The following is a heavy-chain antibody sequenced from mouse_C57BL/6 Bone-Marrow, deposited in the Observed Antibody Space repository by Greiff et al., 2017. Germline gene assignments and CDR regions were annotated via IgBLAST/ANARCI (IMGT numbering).Heavy chain of an antibody. D-gene: IGHD1-1*01. V-gene: IGHV1-54*01. J-gene: IGHJ2*01. CDR3: ARRGPITTVPYYFDY. CDR2: INPGSGGT. Sequence: QVQLQQSGAELVRPGTSVKVSCKASGYAFTNYLIEWVKQRPGQGLEWIGVINPGSGGTNYNEKFKGKATLTADKSASTAYMQLSSLTSEDSAVYFCARRGPITTVPYYFDYRGQGTTLTVSS. CDR1: GYAFTNYL.